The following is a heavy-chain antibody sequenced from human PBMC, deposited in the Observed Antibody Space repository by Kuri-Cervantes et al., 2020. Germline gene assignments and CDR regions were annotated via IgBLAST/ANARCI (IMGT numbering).Heavy chain of an antibody. CDR2: INPSGGST. J-gene: IGHJ3*02. CDR3: ASTFYGSYYAFDI. V-gene: IGHV1-46*01. CDR1: GYTFTSYY. Sequence: ASVKVSCKASGYTFTSYYMHWVRQAPGQGLEWMGIINPSGGSTSYAQKFQGRVTMTRDTSTSTVYMALSSLRSEDTAVYYCASTFYGSYYAFDIWGQGTMVTVSS. D-gene: IGHD1-26*01.